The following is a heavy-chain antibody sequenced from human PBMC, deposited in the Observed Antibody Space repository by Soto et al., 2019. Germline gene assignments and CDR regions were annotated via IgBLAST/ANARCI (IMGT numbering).Heavy chain of an antibody. D-gene: IGHD5-12*01. CDR2: ISSSSSYI. J-gene: IGHJ6*02. CDR1: GFTFSSYS. V-gene: IGHV3-21*01. CDR3: ARDRDSGYDDDDYGMDV. Sequence: EVQLVESGGGLVKPGGSLRLSCAASGFTFSSYSMNWVRQAPGKGLEWVSSISSSSSYIYYADSVKGRFTISRDNAKNSLYLQMNSLRAEDTAVYYCARDRDSGYDDDDYGMDVWGQGTTVTVSS.